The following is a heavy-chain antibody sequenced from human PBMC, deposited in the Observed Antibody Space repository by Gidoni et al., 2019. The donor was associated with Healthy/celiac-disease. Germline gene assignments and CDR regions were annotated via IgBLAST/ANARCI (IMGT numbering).Heavy chain of an antibody. J-gene: IGHJ4*02. CDR2: IIPIFGTA. D-gene: IGHD4-17*01. V-gene: IGHV1-69*01. Sequence: SSVKVSCKASGGTFSSYAISWVRQAPGQGLEWMGGIIPIFGTANYAQKFQGRVTITADESTSTAYMELSSLRSEDTAVYYCARHSTVVTHPYWHYWGQGTLVTVSS. CDR3: ARHSTVVTHPYWHY. CDR1: GGTFSSYA.